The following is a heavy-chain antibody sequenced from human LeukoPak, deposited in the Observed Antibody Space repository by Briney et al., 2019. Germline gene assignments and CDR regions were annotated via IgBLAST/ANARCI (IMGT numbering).Heavy chain of an antibody. CDR2: IIPIFGTA. D-gene: IGHD2-8*01. CDR3: ARGDCTNGVCYDGAFDI. Sequence: ASVKVSCKASGGTFSSYAISWVRQAPGQGLEWMGGIIPIFGTANYAQKFQGRVTITTDESTSTAYMELSSLRSEDTAVYYCARGDCTNGVCYDGAFDIWGQGTMVTVFS. CDR1: GGTFSSYA. J-gene: IGHJ3*02. V-gene: IGHV1-69*05.